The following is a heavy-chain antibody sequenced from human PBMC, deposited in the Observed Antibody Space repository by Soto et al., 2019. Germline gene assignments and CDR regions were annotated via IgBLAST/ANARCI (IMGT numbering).Heavy chain of an antibody. Sequence: EVQLVESGGGLVKPGGSLRLSCAASGFTFSSYSMNWVRQAPGKGLEWFSSISSSSSYIYYADSVKGRFTISRDNAKNSLYLQMNSLRAEDTAVYYCALSGYDYGYFDYWGQGTLVTVSS. CDR1: GFTFSSYS. CDR3: ALSGYDYGYFDY. J-gene: IGHJ4*02. V-gene: IGHV3-21*01. D-gene: IGHD5-12*01. CDR2: ISSSSSYI.